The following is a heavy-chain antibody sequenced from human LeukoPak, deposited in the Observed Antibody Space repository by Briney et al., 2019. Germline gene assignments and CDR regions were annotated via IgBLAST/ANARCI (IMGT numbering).Heavy chain of an antibody. V-gene: IGHV3-30*18. CDR2: ISYDGSNK. CDR1: GFTFSSYG. Sequence: GGSLRLSCAASGFTFSSYGMHWVRQAPGKGLEWVAVISYDGSNKYYADSVKGRFTISRDNSKNTLYLQMNSLRAEDTAVYYCAKDGTASPSSLDYWGQGTLVTVSS. CDR3: AKDGTASPSSLDY. J-gene: IGHJ4*02.